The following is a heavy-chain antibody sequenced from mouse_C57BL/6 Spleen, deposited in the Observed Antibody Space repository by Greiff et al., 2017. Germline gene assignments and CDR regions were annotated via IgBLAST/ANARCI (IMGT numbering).Heavy chain of an antibody. CDR3: ARDGERAWFAY. Sequence: EVQLQESGPELVKPGASVKMSCKASGYTFTDYNMHWVKQSHGKSLEWIGYINPNNGGTSYNQKFKGKATLTVNKSSSTAYMELRSLTSEDSAVYYCARDGERAWFAYWGQGTLVTVSA. CDR2: INPNNGGT. J-gene: IGHJ3*01. D-gene: IGHD2-3*01. V-gene: IGHV1-22*01. CDR1: GYTFTDYN.